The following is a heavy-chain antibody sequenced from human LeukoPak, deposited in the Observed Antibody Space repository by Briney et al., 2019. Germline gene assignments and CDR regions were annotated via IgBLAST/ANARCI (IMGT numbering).Heavy chain of an antibody. Sequence: PGGSLRLSCAASGFTFDDYGMSWVRHAPGKGLEWVSGINWNGGSTGYADSVKGRFTISRDNAKNSLYLQMNSLRAEDTALYYCARSSWYEIYYYYYMDVWGKGTTVTVSS. CDR2: INWNGGST. J-gene: IGHJ6*03. CDR3: ARSSWYEIYYYYYMDV. V-gene: IGHV3-20*04. D-gene: IGHD6-13*01. CDR1: GFTFDDYG.